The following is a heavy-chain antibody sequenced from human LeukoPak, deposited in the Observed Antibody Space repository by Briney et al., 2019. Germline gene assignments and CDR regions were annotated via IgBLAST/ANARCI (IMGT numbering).Heavy chain of an antibody. Sequence: PSETLSLTCTVSGGSMSSYYWSWIRQPPGKALEWIGYIYYSGSTDYDSSLKSRVTISVDASKNQFSLKLSSVTAADTAVYYCAREAGTHYFDYWGQGALDTVSS. D-gene: IGHD6-19*01. CDR3: AREAGTHYFDY. CDR1: GGSMSSYY. V-gene: IGHV4-59*01. J-gene: IGHJ4*02. CDR2: IYYSGST.